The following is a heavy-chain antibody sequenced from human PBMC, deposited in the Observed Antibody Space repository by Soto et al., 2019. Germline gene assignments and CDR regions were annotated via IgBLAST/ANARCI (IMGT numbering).Heavy chain of an antibody. J-gene: IGHJ6*02. CDR1: GYSFTTYW. V-gene: IGHV5-10-1*01. Sequence: PGESLKISCKGSGYSFTTYWISWVRQMPGKGLEWMGRIDPSDSYTNYSPSFQGHVTISADKSISTAYLQWSSLKASDTAMYYCARLPHSSSWYSYYYGMDVWGQGXTVTVYS. CDR2: IDPSDSYT. D-gene: IGHD6-13*01. CDR3: ARLPHSSSWYSYYYGMDV.